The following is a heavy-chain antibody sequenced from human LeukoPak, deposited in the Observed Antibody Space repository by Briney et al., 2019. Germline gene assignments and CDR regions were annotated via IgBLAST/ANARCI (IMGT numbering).Heavy chain of an antibody. V-gene: IGHV4-4*02. CDR2: VHRDGYT. CDR1: GASITYY. D-gene: IGHD6-19*01. J-gene: IGHJ2*01. CDR3: ARVEAVAGTPARWYFDL. Sequence: SGTLSLTCAVSGASITYYYSWVRQFPGKGLEWIGEVHRDGYTNYNPSLQSRVTMSVDKSKNQLSLQLTSVTAADTAVYYCARVEAVAGTPARWYFDLWGRGTLVTVSS.